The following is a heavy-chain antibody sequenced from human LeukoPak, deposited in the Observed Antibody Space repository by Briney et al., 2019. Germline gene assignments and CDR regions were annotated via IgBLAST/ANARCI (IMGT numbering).Heavy chain of an antibody. CDR1: GGSFSDYY. J-gene: IGHJ6*03. D-gene: IGHD3-16*01. Sequence: EPSETLSLTWAVYGGSFSDYYWSWIRQPPGKGLEWIGEINHSGSTNYNPSLKSRVTISVDTSKNQFSLKLSSVTAADTAVYYCARAPADITDPVSAPYYYYMDVWGKGTTVTVSS. V-gene: IGHV4-34*01. CDR2: INHSGST. CDR3: ARAPADITDPVSAPYYYYMDV.